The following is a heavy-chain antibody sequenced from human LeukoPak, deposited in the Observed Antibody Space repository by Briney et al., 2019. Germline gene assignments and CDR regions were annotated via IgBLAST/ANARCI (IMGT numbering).Heavy chain of an antibody. Sequence: GGSLRLSCAASGFSFSNYGMSWVRQAPGKGLEWVSGISGSGSSTYYADSVKGRFTISRDNSKNTLYLQMNSLRAEDTAVYYCAKGRGWEASYYYYYMDVWGKGTTVTISS. CDR1: GFSFSNYG. V-gene: IGHV3-23*01. D-gene: IGHD1-26*01. CDR3: AKGRGWEASYYYYYMDV. J-gene: IGHJ6*03. CDR2: ISGSGSST.